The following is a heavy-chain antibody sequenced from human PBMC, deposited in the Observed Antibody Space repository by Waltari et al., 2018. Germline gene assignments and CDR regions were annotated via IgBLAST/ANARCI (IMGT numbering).Heavy chain of an antibody. Sequence: QVQLPESGPGLVKPSATLSLTCTVSGDSISTYYWSWIRQPAGKGLEWIGRFYNSGTTYYNPSLKSRVTMSVDTSNNQFSLKLDSVTAADTAVYYCARAKENWGRNAFDIWGQGTVLTVSS. J-gene: IGHJ3*02. D-gene: IGHD7-27*01. CDR3: ARAKENWGRNAFDI. V-gene: IGHV4-4*07. CDR2: FYNSGTT. CDR1: GDSISTYY.